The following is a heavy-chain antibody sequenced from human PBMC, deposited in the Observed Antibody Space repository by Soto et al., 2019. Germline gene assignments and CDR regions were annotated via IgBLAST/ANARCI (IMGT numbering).Heavy chain of an antibody. CDR2: ISSSGSTI. Sequence: PGGSLRLSCAASGFTFSDYYMSWIRQAPGKGLEWVSYISSSGSTIYYADSVKGRFTISRDNAKNSLYLQMNSLRAEDTAVYYCAGYGSSGYYDYYYYGMDVWGQGTTVTVSS. D-gene: IGHD3-22*01. CDR1: GFTFSDYY. V-gene: IGHV3-11*01. J-gene: IGHJ6*02. CDR3: AGYGSSGYYDYYYYGMDV.